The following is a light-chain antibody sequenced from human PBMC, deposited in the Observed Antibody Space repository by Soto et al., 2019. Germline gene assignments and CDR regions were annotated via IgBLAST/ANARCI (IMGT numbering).Light chain of an antibody. Sequence: EIVLTQSPATLSLSPGERATLSCRASQSVSSYFAWYQQKPGQAPRLLIYDASNRATGIPARFSGSGSVTDFTPAISSLVPEDVAVYYCEQRSNWPWTFGQGTKVEIK. V-gene: IGKV3-11*01. CDR3: EQRSNWPWT. CDR1: QSVSSY. CDR2: DAS. J-gene: IGKJ1*01.